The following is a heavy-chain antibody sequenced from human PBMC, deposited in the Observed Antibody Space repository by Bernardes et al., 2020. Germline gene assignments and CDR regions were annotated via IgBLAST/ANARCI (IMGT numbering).Heavy chain of an antibody. J-gene: IGHJ5*02. V-gene: IGHV3-23*01. CDR2: ISASGSRT. CDR3: AKETIAARRFDP. CDR1: GFTPLRFYDYA. D-gene: IGHD6-6*01. Sequence: GSLRLSFVASGFTPLRFYDYALSWVRPAPGKGLDWVSGISASGSRTYSADSVRGRFTISRDNSKNTLYLHMRSLRADDTAMYYCAKETIAARRFDPWGPGTLVTVSS.